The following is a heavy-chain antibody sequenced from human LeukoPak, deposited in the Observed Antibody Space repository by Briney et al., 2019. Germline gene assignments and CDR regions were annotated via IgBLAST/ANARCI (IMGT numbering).Heavy chain of an antibody. CDR1: GGTFSSYA. CDR2: IIPIFGTA. J-gene: IGHJ4*02. Sequence: ASVKVSCKASGGTFSSYAISWVRQAPGQGLEWMGGIIPIFGTANYAQKFQGRVTITADESTSTAYMELSSLRSEDTAVYYCARGRGPYDFWSGYSVPLDYWGQGTLVTVSS. CDR3: ARGRGPYDFWSGYSVPLDY. D-gene: IGHD3-3*01. V-gene: IGHV1-69*01.